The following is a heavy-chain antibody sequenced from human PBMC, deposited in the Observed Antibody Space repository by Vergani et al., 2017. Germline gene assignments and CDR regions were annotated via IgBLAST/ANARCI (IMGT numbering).Heavy chain of an antibody. CDR3: VREGSYCGSTTCRNPSYVYYYHMDV. CDR1: GFTFSTYA. V-gene: IGHV3-33*01. J-gene: IGHJ6*03. CDR2: IYYDGSKK. D-gene: IGHD2-21*01. Sequence: QVQLVESGGGVVQPGRSLRLSCTSSGFTFSTYAMHWVRQAPGQGLEWVAIIYYDGSKKYYADSVKGRFTISRDNSRNTLDLPMSSLRAEDTAIYYCVREGSYCGSTTCRNPSYVYYYHMDVWGEGTTVTVSS.